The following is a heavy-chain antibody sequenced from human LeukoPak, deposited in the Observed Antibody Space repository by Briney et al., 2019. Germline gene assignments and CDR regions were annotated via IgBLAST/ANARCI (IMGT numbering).Heavy chain of an antibody. D-gene: IGHD2-21*02. V-gene: IGHV3-23*01. J-gene: IGHJ4*02. CDR3: AKDPNHLLVTGFGY. CDR1: GVTFSDFA. Sequence: GGSLRLSCAVSGVTFSDFAMSWVRQAPGEGREGVSYISGSGGGTNYADSVKGRVTISRDNSKNTLYLQMNSLRDADTAVYSCAKDPNHLLVTGFGYWGQGTLVTVSS. CDR2: ISGSGGGT.